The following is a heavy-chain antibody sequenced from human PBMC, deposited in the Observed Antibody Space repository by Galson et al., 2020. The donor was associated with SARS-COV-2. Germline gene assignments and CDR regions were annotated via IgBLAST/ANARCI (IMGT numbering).Heavy chain of an antibody. CDR2: VSYDGSFK. V-gene: IGHV3-30*04. CDR1: GFIFSDYA. D-gene: IGHD4-17*01. Sequence: QAGGSLRLSCAGSGFIFSDYAMHWVRQAPGKGLDWVAVVSYDGSFKHYAGSVEGRFTISRDNSKDTLYLHMSSLSADDTALYYCARGPHIDYGPRYFYYGLDVWGQGTTVTVS. CDR3: ARGPHIDYGPRYFYYGLDV. J-gene: IGHJ6*02.